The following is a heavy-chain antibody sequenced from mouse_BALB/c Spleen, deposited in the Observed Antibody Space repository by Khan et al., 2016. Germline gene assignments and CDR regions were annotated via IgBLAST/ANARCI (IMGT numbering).Heavy chain of an antibody. D-gene: IGHD1-1*01. CDR2: INPGSGGT. J-gene: IGHJ3*01. V-gene: IGHV1-54*01. CDR1: GYAFTNYL. CDR3: ARADYYGSSGAY. Sequence: VQLQESGAELVRPGTSVKVSCKASGYAFTNYLIEWVKQRPGQGLEWIGVINPGSGGTNYNEKFKGKATLTADNSSSTAYMQLSSLTSDDSAVYFCARADYYGSSGAYWGQGTLVTVSA.